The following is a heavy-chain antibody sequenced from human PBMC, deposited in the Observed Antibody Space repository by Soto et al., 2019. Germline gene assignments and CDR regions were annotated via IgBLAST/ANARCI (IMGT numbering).Heavy chain of an antibody. J-gene: IGHJ4*02. CDR3: ARDRPYSSGSFDY. D-gene: IGHD6-19*01. CDR2: ISAYNGNT. CDR1: GYTFTSYG. Sequence: ASVKGSCKASGYTFTSYGISWVRQAPGQGLEWMGWISAYNGNTNYAQKPQGRVTMTTDTSTSTAHMELRSLRSDDTAVYYCARDRPYSSGSFDYWGQGTLVTVSS. V-gene: IGHV1-18*01.